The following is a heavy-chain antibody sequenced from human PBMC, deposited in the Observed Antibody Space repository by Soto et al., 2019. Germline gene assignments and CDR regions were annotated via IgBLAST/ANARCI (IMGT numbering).Heavy chain of an antibody. CDR2: IDPSDSYT. D-gene: IGHD2-21*02. V-gene: IGHV5-10-1*01. CDR3: ARFNVVVTVDDAFDI. Sequence: PGESLKISCKGSGYSFTSYWISWVRQMPGKGLEWMGRIDPSDSYTNYSPSFQGRVTISADKSISTAYLQWSSLKASDTAMYYCARFNVVVTVDDAFDIWGQGTMVTGSS. CDR1: GYSFTSYW. J-gene: IGHJ3*02.